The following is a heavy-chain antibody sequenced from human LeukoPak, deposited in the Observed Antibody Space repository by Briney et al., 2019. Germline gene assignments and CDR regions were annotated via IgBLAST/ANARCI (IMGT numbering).Heavy chain of an antibody. J-gene: IGHJ1*01. CDR3: ARAQYRIQLWP. V-gene: IGHV4-30-4*08. Sequence: SETLSLTFTVSGGSISSGDYYWSWIRQPPGKGLEWIGYIYYSGSTYYNPSLKSRVTISVDTSKNQFSLKLSSVTAADTAVYYCARAQYRIQLWPWGQGTLVTVSS. CDR2: IYYSGST. D-gene: IGHD5-18*01. CDR1: GGSISSGDYY.